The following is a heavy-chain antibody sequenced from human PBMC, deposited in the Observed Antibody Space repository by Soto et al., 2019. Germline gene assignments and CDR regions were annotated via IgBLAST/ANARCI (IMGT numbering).Heavy chain of an antibody. CDR2: INPNSGGT. Sequence: ASVKVSCKASGYTFTGYYMHWVRQAPGQGLEWMGWINPNSGGTNYAQKFQGWVTMTRDTSISTAYMELSRLRSDDTAVYYCARAAGYSSSWYSRHNWFDPWGQGTLVTVS. D-gene: IGHD6-13*01. CDR1: GYTFTGYY. V-gene: IGHV1-2*04. CDR3: ARAAGYSSSWYSRHNWFDP. J-gene: IGHJ5*02.